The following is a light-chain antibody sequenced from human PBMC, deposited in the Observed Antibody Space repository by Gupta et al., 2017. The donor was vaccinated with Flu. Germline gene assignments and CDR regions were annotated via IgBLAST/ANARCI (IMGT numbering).Light chain of an antibody. J-gene: IGKJ1*01. CDR1: DGIRNW. CDR2: RAS. Sequence: PFFVSASLNHKLTLTFRASDGIRNWLEWYQQKPGKSPKVLIYRASSWQSGVPSRFSGSGSGTDFTLTISSLQPEDFATYYCQQCNSFPRTFGQGTRLEIK. V-gene: IGKV1-12*01. CDR3: QQCNSFPRT.